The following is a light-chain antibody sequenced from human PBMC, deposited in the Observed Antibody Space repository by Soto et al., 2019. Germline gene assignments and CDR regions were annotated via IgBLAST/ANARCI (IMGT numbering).Light chain of an antibody. CDR3: GSWDTSLSAYV. J-gene: IGLJ1*01. Sequence: VLTQPPSVSAAPGQKVTISCSGSSSNIGGNSVSWYQQLPGTAPKLLIYGDNKRPSGIPDRFSGSKSGTSATLGITGFQTGDEADYYCGSWDTSLSAYVFGTGTKVTVL. CDR2: GDN. CDR1: SSNIGGNS. V-gene: IGLV1-51*01.